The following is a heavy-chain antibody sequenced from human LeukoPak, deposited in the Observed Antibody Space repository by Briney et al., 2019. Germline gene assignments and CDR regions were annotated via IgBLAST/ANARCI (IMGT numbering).Heavy chain of an antibody. CDR2: ISGGTTTK. D-gene: IGHD3-9*01. V-gene: IGHV3-48*02. Sequence: GGSLTLSCAASGFTFSTYGMNWVRQAPGKGLEWVSYISGGTTTKYYADSVRGRFTISRDNAKNSLYLQMNSLRDEDTAVYYCARDGTYFHILTGYYDPNWFDPWGQGTLVTVSS. CDR3: ARDGTYFHILTGYYDPNWFDP. CDR1: GFTFSTYG. J-gene: IGHJ5*02.